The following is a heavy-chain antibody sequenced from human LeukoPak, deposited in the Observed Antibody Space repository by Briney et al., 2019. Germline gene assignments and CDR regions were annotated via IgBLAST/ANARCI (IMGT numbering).Heavy chain of an antibody. CDR2: IRYDGSNK. V-gene: IGHV3-30*02. CDR1: GFTFSSYG. CDR3: AKDRNYYDSSVDY. J-gene: IGHJ4*02. Sequence: PGGSLRLSCAASGFTFSSYGMHWVRQAPGKGLEWVAFIRYDGSNKYYADSVKGRFTISRDNSKNTLYLQMNSLRAEDTAVYYCAKDRNYYDSSVDYWGQGTLVTVSS. D-gene: IGHD3-22*01.